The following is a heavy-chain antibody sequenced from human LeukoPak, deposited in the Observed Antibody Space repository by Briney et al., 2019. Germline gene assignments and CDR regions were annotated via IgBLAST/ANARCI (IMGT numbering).Heavy chain of an antibody. Sequence: GGSLRLSCAPSGFTFSSYAMSWVRQAPGRGREWVAVISGSGGSTYYADSVKGRFTISRDNSKNPLYLQMNSLRAEDTAVYYCAKKSVAVQTSGGVGYFDYWGQGTLVTVSS. J-gene: IGHJ4*02. CDR1: GFTFSSYA. CDR3: AKKSVAVQTSGGVGYFDY. CDR2: ISGSGGST. V-gene: IGHV3-23*01. D-gene: IGHD5/OR15-5a*01.